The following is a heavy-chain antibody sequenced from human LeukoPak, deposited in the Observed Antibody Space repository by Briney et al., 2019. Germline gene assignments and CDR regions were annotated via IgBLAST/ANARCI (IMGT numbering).Heavy chain of an antibody. CDR2: INHSGST. J-gene: IGHJ3*02. Sequence: SETLSLTCAVYGGSFSGYYWSWIRQPPGKGLEWMGEINHSGSTNYNPSLKSRVTISVDTSKNQFSLKLSSVTAADTAVYYCARGRDSSGSSYDAFAIWGQGTMVTVSS. D-gene: IGHD3-22*01. CDR3: ARGRDSSGSSYDAFAI. V-gene: IGHV4-34*01. CDR1: GGSFSGYY.